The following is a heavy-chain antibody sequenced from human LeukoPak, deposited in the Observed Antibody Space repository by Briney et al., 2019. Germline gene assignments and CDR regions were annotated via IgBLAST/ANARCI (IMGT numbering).Heavy chain of an antibody. V-gene: IGHV4-30-4*01. D-gene: IGHD5-18*01. J-gene: IGHJ3*02. CDR2: IYYSGST. Sequence: SETLSLTCTVSGGSISSGDYYWSWIRQPPGKGLEWIGYIYYSGSTYYNPSLKSRVTISVDTSKNQFSLKLSSVTAADTAVYYCARGYGPNDAFDIWGQGTMVTVS. CDR3: ARGYGPNDAFDI. CDR1: GGSISSGDYY.